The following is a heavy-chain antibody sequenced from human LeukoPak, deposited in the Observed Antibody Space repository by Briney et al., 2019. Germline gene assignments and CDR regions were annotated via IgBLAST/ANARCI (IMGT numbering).Heavy chain of an antibody. CDR2: INPNSGGT. J-gene: IGHJ6*03. CDR3: ARDAELGSPYYYYMDV. Sequence: ASVKVSCKASGYTFTGYYMHWVRQAPGQGLEWMGWINPNSGGTNYAQKFQGRVTMTRDTSISTAYMELSRLRSDDTAVNYCARDAELGSPYYYYMDVWGKGTTVTVSS. V-gene: IGHV1-2*02. CDR1: GYTFTGYY. D-gene: IGHD7-27*01.